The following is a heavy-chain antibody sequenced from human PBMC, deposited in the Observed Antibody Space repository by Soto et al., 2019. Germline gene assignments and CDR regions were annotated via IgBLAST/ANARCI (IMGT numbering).Heavy chain of an antibody. D-gene: IGHD3-10*01. J-gene: IGHJ6*02. CDR2: FDPEDGET. CDR3: ATAAGYGSGSYYHYGMDV. Sequence: ASVKVSCKVSGYTLTELSMHWVRQAPGKGLEWMGGFDPEDGETIYAQKFQGRVTMTEDTSTDTAYMELSSLRSEDTAVYYCATAAGYGSGSYYHYGMDVWGQGTRVTVSS. CDR1: GYTLTELS. V-gene: IGHV1-24*01.